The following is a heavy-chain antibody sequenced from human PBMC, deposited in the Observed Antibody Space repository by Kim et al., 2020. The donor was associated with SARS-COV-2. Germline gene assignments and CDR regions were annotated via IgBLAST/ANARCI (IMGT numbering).Heavy chain of an antibody. Sequence: GKGHFTISRADSKNTLYLQMNSLKTEDTAVYYCSTGITRVRGIIDGYFDYWGQGTLVTVSS. D-gene: IGHD3-10*01. V-gene: IGHV3-15*01. J-gene: IGHJ4*02. CDR3: STGITRVRGIIDGYFDY.